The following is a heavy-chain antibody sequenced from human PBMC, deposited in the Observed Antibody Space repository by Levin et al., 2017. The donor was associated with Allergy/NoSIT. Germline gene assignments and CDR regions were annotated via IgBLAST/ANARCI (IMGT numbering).Heavy chain of an antibody. CDR3: AKNGEGYYDSSRGEY. V-gene: IGHV3-30*18. CDR2: ISYDGSNK. D-gene: IGHD3-22*01. CDR1: GFTFSSYG. J-gene: IGHJ4*02. Sequence: GGSLRLSCAASGFTFSSYGMHWVRQAPGKGLEWVAVISYDGSNKYYADSVKGRFTISRDNSKNTLYLQMNSLRAEDTAVYYCAKNGEGYYDSSRGEYWGQGTLVTVSS.